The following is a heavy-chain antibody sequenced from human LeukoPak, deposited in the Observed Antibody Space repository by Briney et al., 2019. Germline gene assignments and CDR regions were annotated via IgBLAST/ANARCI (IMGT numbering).Heavy chain of an antibody. V-gene: IGHV3-23*01. CDR3: AKDFRSSWYRYFDY. D-gene: IGHD6-13*01. J-gene: IGHJ4*02. CDR1: GFTFSSYA. Sequence: GGSLRLSCAASGFTFSSYAMSWVRQAPGKGLEWVSAISGSGGSTYYADSVKGRFTISRDSSKNTLYLQMNSLRAEDTAVYYCAKDFRSSWYRYFDYWGQGALVTVSS. CDR2: ISGSGGST.